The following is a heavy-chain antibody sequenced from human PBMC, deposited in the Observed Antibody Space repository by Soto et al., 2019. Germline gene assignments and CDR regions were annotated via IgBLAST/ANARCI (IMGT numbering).Heavy chain of an antibody. CDR3: AKDFQSPYFDWFMGDY. Sequence: GGSLRLSCAASGFTFSSYAMSWVRQAPGKGLEWASAISGSGGSTYYADSVKGRFTISRDNSKNTLYLQMNSLRAEDTAVYYCAKDFQSPYFDWFMGDYWGQGTLVTVSS. CDR2: ISGSGGST. J-gene: IGHJ4*02. V-gene: IGHV3-23*01. D-gene: IGHD3-9*01. CDR1: GFTFSSYA.